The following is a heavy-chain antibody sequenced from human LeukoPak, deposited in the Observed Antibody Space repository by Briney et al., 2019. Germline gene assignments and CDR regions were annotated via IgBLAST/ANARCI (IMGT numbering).Heavy chain of an antibody. J-gene: IGHJ4*02. D-gene: IGHD1-26*01. CDR1: GYSISSGYY. Sequence: SETLSLTCAVSGYSISSGYYWGWIRQPPGKGLEWIGSIYHSGSTYYNPSLKSRVTISVDTSRNQFSLKLSSVTAADTAVYYCARQRFSGSHFLNYWGQGTLVTVSS. CDR2: IYHSGST. V-gene: IGHV4-38-2*01. CDR3: ARQRFSGSHFLNY.